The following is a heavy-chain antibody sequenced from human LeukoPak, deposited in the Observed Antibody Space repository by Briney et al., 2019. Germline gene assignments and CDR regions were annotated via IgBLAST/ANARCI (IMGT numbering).Heavy chain of an antibody. Sequence: ATVKISCKVSGYTFTDYYMHWVQQAPGKGLEWMGLVDPEDGETIYAEKFQGRVTITADPSTDTAYMELSSLRSEDTAVYYCATVADSSALPSYYYYYYMDVWGKGTTVTVSS. D-gene: IGHD3-22*01. V-gene: IGHV1-69-2*01. J-gene: IGHJ6*03. CDR3: ATVADSSALPSYYYYYYMDV. CDR2: VDPEDGET. CDR1: GYTFTDYY.